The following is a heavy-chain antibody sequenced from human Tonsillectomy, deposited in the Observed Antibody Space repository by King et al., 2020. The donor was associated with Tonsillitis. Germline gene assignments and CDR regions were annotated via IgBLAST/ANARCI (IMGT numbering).Heavy chain of an antibody. J-gene: IGHJ4*02. CDR3: ARDWGYCSGGSCYFDY. D-gene: IGHD2-15*01. CDR2: ISSSSSTI. Sequence: VQLVESGGGLVQPGGSLRLSCAASGFTFSSYSMNWVRQAPGKGLEWVSYISSSSSTIYYADSVKGRFTISRDNAKNSLYLQMNSLRAEDTAAYYCARDWGYCSGGSCYFDYWGQGTLVTVSS. CDR1: GFTFSSYS. V-gene: IGHV3-48*01.